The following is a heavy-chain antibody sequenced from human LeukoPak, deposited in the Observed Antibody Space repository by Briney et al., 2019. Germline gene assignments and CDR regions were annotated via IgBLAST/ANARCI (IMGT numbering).Heavy chain of an antibody. V-gene: IGHV3-30*18. D-gene: IGHD6-19*01. CDR2: ISYDGSNK. CDR3: AKVAYSSGWSPLKFDY. Sequence: GRSLRLSCAASGFTFSSYGMHWVRQAPGKGLGWVAVISYDGSNKYYADSVKGRFTISRDNSKNTLYLQMNSLRAEDTAVYYWAKVAYSSGWSPLKFDYWGQGTLVTVSS. J-gene: IGHJ4*02. CDR1: GFTFSSYG.